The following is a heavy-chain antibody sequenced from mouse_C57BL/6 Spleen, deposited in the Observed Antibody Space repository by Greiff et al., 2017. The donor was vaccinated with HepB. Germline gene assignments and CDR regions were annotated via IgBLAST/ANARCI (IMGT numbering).Heavy chain of an antibody. J-gene: IGHJ3*01. V-gene: IGHV6-3*01. Sequence: EVQLVESGGGLVQPGGSMKLSCVASGFTFSNYWMNWVRQSPEKGLEWVAQIRLKSDNYATHYAESVKGRFTISRDDSKSSVYLQMNNLRAEDTGIYYCTASYDGSFAYWGQGTLVTVSA. D-gene: IGHD2-3*01. CDR3: TASYDGSFAY. CDR2: IRLKSDNYAT. CDR1: GFTFSNYW.